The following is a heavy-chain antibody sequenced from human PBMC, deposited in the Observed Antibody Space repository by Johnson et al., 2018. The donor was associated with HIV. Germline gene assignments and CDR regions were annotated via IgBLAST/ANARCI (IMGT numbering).Heavy chain of an antibody. CDR3: ARGAWDLLRGDAFYI. Sequence: VQLVESGGGLVQPGGSLRLSCAASGFTFSSYAMHWVRQPPGKGLECVSGISTTGGNTHYATSVKGRFTISRDNSKNTLYLQMGTLRAEDMAVYYCARGAWDLLRGDAFYIWGQGTMVTVSS. D-gene: IGHD1-26*01. CDR2: ISTTGGNT. V-gene: IGHV3-64*01. J-gene: IGHJ3*02. CDR1: GFTFSSYA.